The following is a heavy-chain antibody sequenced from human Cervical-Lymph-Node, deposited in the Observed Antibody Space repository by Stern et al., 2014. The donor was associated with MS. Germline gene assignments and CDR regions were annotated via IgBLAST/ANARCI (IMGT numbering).Heavy chain of an antibody. CDR2: LKSKTDGGST. CDR1: GFTANNAW. V-gene: IGHV3-15*01. Sequence: EVKLVESGGDLVKPGGSLRLSCAASGFTANNAWMSWVRQAPGKGLEWGGRLKSKTDGGSTDYAAPVTGRFTISRDDSKNTLYLQMTSLEPEDTAVYFCSIENRRFYAMDVWGQGTTVTVSS. CDR3: SIENRRFYAMDV. J-gene: IGHJ6*02.